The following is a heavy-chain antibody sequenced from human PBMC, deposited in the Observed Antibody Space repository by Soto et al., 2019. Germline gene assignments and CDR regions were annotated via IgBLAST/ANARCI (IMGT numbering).Heavy chain of an antibody. CDR3: ARADYEILTGSYAMDV. J-gene: IGHJ6*02. Sequence: SETLSLTCTVSDDFISSYYWNWIRQPAGKGLEWIGRVSTNGATNYNPSLESRVTMSVDTSKNQFSLKLTSVTAADTAVYFCARADYEILTGSYAMDVWGQGTTVTVYS. D-gene: IGHD3-9*01. CDR1: DDFISSYY. CDR2: VSTNGAT. V-gene: IGHV4-4*07.